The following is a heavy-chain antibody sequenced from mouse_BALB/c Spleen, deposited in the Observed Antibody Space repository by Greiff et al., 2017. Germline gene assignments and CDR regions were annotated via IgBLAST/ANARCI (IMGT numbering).Heavy chain of an antibody. CDR3: ARSGDRYPCAY. J-gene: IGHJ3*01. CDR2: INPGSGGT. V-gene: IGHV1-54*01. D-gene: IGHD2-14*01. CDR1: GYAFTNYL. Sequence: QVQLKQSGAELVRPGTSVKVSCTASGYAFTNYLIEWVKQRPGQGLEWIGVINPGSGGTNYNEKFKGKATLTADKSSSTAYMQLSSLTSDDSAVYFCARSGDRYPCAYWGQGTLVTVSA.